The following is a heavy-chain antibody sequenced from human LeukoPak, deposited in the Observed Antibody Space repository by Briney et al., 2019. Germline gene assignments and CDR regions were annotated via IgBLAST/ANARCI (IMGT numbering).Heavy chain of an antibody. CDR2: INHSGST. CDR3: ARGRRFARYDFWSGHYYENFDY. D-gene: IGHD3-3*01. Sequence: KTSETLSLTCAVYGGSFSGYYWSWIRQPPGKGLEWIGEINHSGSTNYNPSLKSRVTISVDTSKNQFSLKLSSVTAADTAVYYCARGRRFARYDFWSGHYYENFDYWGQGTLVTVSS. J-gene: IGHJ4*02. CDR1: GGSFSGYY. V-gene: IGHV4-34*01.